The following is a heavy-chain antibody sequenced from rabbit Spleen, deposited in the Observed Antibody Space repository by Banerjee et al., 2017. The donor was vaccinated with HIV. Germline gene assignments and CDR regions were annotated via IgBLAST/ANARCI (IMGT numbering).Heavy chain of an antibody. V-gene: IGHV1S40*01. D-gene: IGHD6-1*01. CDR1: GFSFGNRYY. J-gene: IGHJ4*01. Sequence: QSLEESGGDMVKPGASLTLTCTDSGFSFGNRYYMCWVRQAQGKGLEWIACIYVGSSGSTYFADWTKGRFTISKTSSTTVTLQMTSLTAADTATYFCARDDVYDDYAGFGYATLHFFGLWGPGTLVTVS. CDR2: IYVGSSGST. CDR3: ARDDVYDDYAGFGYATLHFFGL.